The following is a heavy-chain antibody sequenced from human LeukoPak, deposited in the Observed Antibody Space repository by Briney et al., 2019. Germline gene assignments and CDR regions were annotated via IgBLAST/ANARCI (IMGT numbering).Heavy chain of an antibody. Sequence: GGSLRLSCAASGFTFDDFAMGWVRQAPGKGPEWVPDIKWDGSFIRYADSVRGRFTISRDNAKNSLDLEMNSLGVEDTAFYYCARGRIAVTGPHYFDYWGQGTLVTVSS. J-gene: IGHJ4*02. D-gene: IGHD6-19*01. V-gene: IGHV3-20*04. CDR3: ARGRIAVTGPHYFDY. CDR2: IKWDGSFI. CDR1: GFTFDDFA.